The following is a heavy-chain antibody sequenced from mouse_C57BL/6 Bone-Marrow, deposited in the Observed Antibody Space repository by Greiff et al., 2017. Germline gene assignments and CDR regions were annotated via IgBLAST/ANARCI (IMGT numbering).Heavy chain of an antibody. CDR1: GFSFNTYA. V-gene: IGHV10-1*01. J-gene: IGHJ1*03. CDR2: IRSKSNNYAT. CDR3: VSRITTAFDV. Sequence: EVTLVESGGGLVQPKGSLKLSCAASGFSFNTYAMNWVRQAPGKGLEWVARIRSKSNNYATYYADSVKDRFTISRDDSESMLYLQMNNLKTEDTAMYYCVSRITTAFDVWGTGTTVTVSS. D-gene: IGHD1-1*01.